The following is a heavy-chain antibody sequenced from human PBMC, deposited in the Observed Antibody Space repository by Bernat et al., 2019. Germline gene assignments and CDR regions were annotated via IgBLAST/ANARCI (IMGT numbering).Heavy chain of an antibody. V-gene: IGHV3-13*04. D-gene: IGHD3-3*01. CDR1: GFTFSSYD. Sequence: EVQLVESGGGLVQPGGSLRLSCAASGFTFSSYDMHWVRQATGKGLEWVSAIGTAGDTYYPVSVKGRFTISRENAKNSLYLQMNSLKAGDTAVYYCARVRYYDFWGGYHYWYFDLWGRGTLVTVSS. J-gene: IGHJ2*01. CDR2: IGTAGDT. CDR3: ARVRYYDFWGGYHYWYFDL.